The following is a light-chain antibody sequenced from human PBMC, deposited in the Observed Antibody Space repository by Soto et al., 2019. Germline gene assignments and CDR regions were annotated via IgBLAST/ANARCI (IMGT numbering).Light chain of an antibody. CDR2: AAS. J-gene: IGKJ2*01. Sequence: DIQMTQSPSSLSASVGDRVTITCRASQTITSYLNWYQQKPGKAPNLLIYAASSLQSGVPSRFSGSGSGTDFTLTISSLQPEDFATYYGQQSYSTPRTFGQGTKLE. CDR3: QQSYSTPRT. CDR1: QTITSY. V-gene: IGKV1-39*01.